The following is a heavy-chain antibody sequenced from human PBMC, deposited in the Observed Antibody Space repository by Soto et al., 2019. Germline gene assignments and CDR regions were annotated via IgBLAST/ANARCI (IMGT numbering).Heavy chain of an antibody. CDR2: IYYSGST. CDR3: ARHYYGSSTGWFDP. D-gene: IGHD3-10*01. V-gene: IGHV4-39*01. Sequence: QLQLQESGPGLVKPSETLSLTCTVSGGSISSSSYYWGWIRQPPGKGLEWIGSIYYSGSTYYNPSLKSRVTIPVATSKNPFSLKLSSVTAADTAVYYCARHYYGSSTGWFDPWGQGTLVTVSS. CDR1: GGSISSSSYY. J-gene: IGHJ5*02.